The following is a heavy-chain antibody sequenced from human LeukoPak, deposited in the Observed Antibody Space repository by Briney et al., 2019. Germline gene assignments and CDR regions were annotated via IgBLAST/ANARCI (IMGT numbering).Heavy chain of an antibody. J-gene: IGHJ6*02. CDR2: INHSGST. D-gene: IGHD6-13*01. Sequence: SETLSLTCAVYGGSFSGYYWSWIRQPPGKGLEWIGEINHSGSTNYNPSLKSRVTISVDTSKNQFSLKLSSVTAADTAVYYCARRPSRGPSSSWYFRYYYGMDVWGQGTTVTVSS. CDR3: ARRPSRGPSSSWYFRYYYGMDV. V-gene: IGHV4-34*01. CDR1: GGSFSGYY.